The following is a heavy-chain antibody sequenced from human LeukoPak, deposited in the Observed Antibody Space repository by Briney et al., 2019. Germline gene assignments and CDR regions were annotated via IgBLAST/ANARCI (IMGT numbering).Heavy chain of an antibody. CDR1: GFTFSSYA. V-gene: IGHV3-23*01. Sequence: PGGSLKLSCAASGFTFSSYAMSWVRQAPGKGLEWVSAISGSGGSTYYADSVKGRFTISRDNSKNTLYLQMNSLRAEDTAVYYCAKRTSPMVRGVIINSPYFDYWGQGTLVTVSS. J-gene: IGHJ4*02. CDR2: ISGSGGST. D-gene: IGHD3-10*01. CDR3: AKRTSPMVRGVIINSPYFDY.